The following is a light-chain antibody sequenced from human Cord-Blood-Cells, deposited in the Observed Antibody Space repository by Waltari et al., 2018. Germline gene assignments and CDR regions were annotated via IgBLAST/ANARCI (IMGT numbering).Light chain of an antibody. CDR3: CSYAGSYTWV. CDR1: SRDVGGSNH. Sequence: QSALTQPRSVSGSPGQSVTISCTAPSRDVGGSNHFSWYQPHPGKAPKLMIYDVSKRPSGVPDRFSGSKSGNTASLTISGLQAEDEADYYCCSYAGSYTWVFGGGTKLTVL. V-gene: IGLV2-11*01. CDR2: DVS. J-gene: IGLJ3*02.